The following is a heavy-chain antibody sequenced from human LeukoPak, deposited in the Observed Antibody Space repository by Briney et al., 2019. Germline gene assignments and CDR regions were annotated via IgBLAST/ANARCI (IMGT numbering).Heavy chain of an antibody. CDR3: ARVEGDYDFWSGSKNWFDP. CDR1: GGSISSGSYY. CDR2: IYTSGST. D-gene: IGHD3-3*01. Sequence: KPSETLSLTCTVSGGSISSGSYYWSWIRQPAGRGLEWIGRIYTSGSTNYNPSLKSRVTIPVDTSKNQFSRKLSSVTAADTAVYYCARVEGDYDFWSGSKNWFDPWGQGTLVTVSS. V-gene: IGHV4-61*02. J-gene: IGHJ5*02.